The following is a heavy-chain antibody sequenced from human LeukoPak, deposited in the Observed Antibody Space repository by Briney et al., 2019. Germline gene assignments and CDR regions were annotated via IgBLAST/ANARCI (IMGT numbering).Heavy chain of an antibody. CDR1: GGSFSGYY. CDR3: ARASIQLGQH. V-gene: IGHV4-34*01. CDR2: INHSGST. D-gene: IGHD5-18*01. Sequence: SGPGLVKPSETLSLTCAVYGGSFSGYYWSWIRQPPGKGLEWIGEINHSGSTNYNPSLKSRVTISVDTSKNQFSLKLSSVTAADTAVYYCARASIQLGQHWGQGTLVTVSS. J-gene: IGHJ1*01.